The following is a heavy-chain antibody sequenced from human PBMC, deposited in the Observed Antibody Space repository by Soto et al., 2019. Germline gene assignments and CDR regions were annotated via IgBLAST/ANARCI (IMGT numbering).Heavy chain of an antibody. CDR2: INHSGST. J-gene: IGHJ5*02. V-gene: IGHV4-34*01. CDR3: ARDEGDGYKNWFDP. D-gene: IGHD5-12*01. CDR1: GGSFSGYY. Sequence: QVQLQQWGAGLLKPSETLSLTCAVYGGSFSGYYWSWIRQPPGKGLEWIGEINHSGSTNYNPSLKSRVTISVDTSKNQFSLKLSSVTAADTAVYYCARDEGDGYKNWFDPWGQGTLVTVSS.